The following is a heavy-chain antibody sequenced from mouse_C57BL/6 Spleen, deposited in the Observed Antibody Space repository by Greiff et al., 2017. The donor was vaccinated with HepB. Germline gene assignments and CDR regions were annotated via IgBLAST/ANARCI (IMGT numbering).Heavy chain of an antibody. Sequence: EVKLVESGGGLVKPGGSLKLSCAASGFTFSSYAMSWVRQTPEKRLEWVATISDGGSYTYYPDNVKGRFTISRDNAKNNLYLQMSHLESENTAMYYGARDMRRSSYVGDYFDYWGQDTTPTVSS. CDR2: ISDGGSYT. CDR1: GFTFSSYA. J-gene: IGHJ2*01. D-gene: IGHD1-1*01. V-gene: IGHV5-4*01. CDR3: ARDMRRSSYVGDYFDY.